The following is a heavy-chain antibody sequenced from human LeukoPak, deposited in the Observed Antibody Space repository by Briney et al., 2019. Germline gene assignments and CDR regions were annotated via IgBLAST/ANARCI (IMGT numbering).Heavy chain of an antibody. V-gene: IGHV4-59*08. CDR1: GGSISSYY. D-gene: IGHD4/OR15-4a*01. CDR3: ARTQYGGYVNY. J-gene: IGHJ4*02. CDR2: IYYSGST. Sequence: SETLSLTCTVSGGSISSYYWSWIRQPPGKGLEWIGHIYYSGSTNYNPSLKSRVTISVDTSKNQFSLKLSSVTAADTAVYYCARTQYGGYVNYWGQGTLATVSS.